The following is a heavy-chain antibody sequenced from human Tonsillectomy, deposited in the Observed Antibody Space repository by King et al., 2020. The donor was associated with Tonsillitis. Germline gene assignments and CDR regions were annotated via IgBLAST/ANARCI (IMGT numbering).Heavy chain of an antibody. J-gene: IGHJ3*02. CDR1: GFTFSSYG. D-gene: IGHD2-15*01. V-gene: IGHV3-30*18. Sequence: VQLVESGGGVVQPGRSLRLSCAASGFTFSSYGMHWVRQAPGTGLEWGSVISYDGSNEYYVDSAKGRFTISRDNSKNTLYLQMNSLRAEDTAVYYCAKGSRPGYCSGGSCYAFDIWGQGTMVTVSS. CDR2: ISYDGSNE. CDR3: AKGSRPGYCSGGSCYAFDI.